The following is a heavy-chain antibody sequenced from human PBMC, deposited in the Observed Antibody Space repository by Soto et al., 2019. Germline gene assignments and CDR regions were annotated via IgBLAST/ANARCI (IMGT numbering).Heavy chain of an antibody. J-gene: IGHJ3*01. Sequence: GGSLRLSCAASGFTFNTYAMNWVRQVPGKWLEWVASISGGGGSTYYADSVKGRFTISRDTSKNTLYLQVNSLSAEDTAVYYCAKGFIVVVTAIRPDDNFDVWGQGXMVTV. V-gene: IGHV3-23*01. CDR2: ISGGGGST. D-gene: IGHD2-21*02. CDR3: AKGFIVVVTAIRPDDNFDV. CDR1: GFTFNTYA.